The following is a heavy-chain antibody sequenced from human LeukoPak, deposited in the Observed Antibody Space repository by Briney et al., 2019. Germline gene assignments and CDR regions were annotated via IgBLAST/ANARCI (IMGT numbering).Heavy chain of an antibody. CDR1: RDTFIASY. J-gene: IGHJ4*02. CDR3: VANQYDYDWGNYRHFH. D-gene: IGHD3-16*02. V-gene: IGHV1-2*02. Sequence: ASVKVSGKTPRDTFIASYIHWLRQAPGQGLEWMGWINLNSGAKDYAENFQGRVTVTRDTSISTAYLELNRLRSDDTAVYYCVANQYDYDWGNYRHFHWGQGTLVTVSS. CDR2: INLNSGAK.